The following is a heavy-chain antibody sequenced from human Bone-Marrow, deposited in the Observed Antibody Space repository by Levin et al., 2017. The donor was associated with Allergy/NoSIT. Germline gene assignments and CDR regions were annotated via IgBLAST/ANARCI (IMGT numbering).Heavy chain of an antibody. D-gene: IGHD1-26*01. V-gene: IGHV1-8*01. CDR3: ARWEGAYGMDV. CDR2: MNPNSGNT. J-gene: IGHJ6*02. CDR1: GYTFTSYD. Sequence: GESLKISCKASGYTFTSYDINWVRQATGQGLEWMGWMNPNSGNTGYAQKFQGRVTMTRNTSISTAYMELSSLRSEDTAVYYCARWEGAYGMDVWGQGTTVTVSS.